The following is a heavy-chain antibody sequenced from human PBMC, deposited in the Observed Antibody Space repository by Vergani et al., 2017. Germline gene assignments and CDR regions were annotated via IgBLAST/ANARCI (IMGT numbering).Heavy chain of an antibody. CDR3: ASYTHSGQRADR. CDR2: IHYSENT. CDR1: FDSIRNLY. Sequence: QVQLQESGPGLVKSSETLSLTCSVSFDSIRNLYCNWIRQPPWKGLEWIGSIHYSENTNYNPSLKTRVTISVDTSKNQFSLTVTSVTAADTAVYYCASYTHSGQRADRWGQGILVTVTS. D-gene: IGHD6-19*01. V-gene: IGHV4-59*11. J-gene: IGHJ5*02.